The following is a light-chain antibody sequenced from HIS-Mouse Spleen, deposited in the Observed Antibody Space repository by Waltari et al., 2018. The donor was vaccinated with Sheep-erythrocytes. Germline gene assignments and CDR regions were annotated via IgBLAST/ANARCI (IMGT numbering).Light chain of an antibody. J-gene: IGLJ7*01. CDR1: SSDVGGYNY. Sequence: QSALTQPRCVSGSPRRSLTISCTGTSSDVGGYNYVSWYQQHPGKAPKLMIYDVSKPPSGVPDRFSGSKSGNTSLYYCAKDISRNIVVVPAAV. CDR3: AV. V-gene: IGLV2-11*01. CDR2: DVS.